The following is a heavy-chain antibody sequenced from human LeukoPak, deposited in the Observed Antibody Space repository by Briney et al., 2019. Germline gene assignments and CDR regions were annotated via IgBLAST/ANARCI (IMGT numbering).Heavy chain of an antibody. CDR3: ARVPVHSSGWSYYYYYYYMDV. J-gene: IGHJ6*03. V-gene: IGHV1-69*13. CDR1: GGTFSSYA. D-gene: IGHD6-19*01. CDR2: IIPIFGTA. Sequence: WASVKVSCKASGGTFSSYAISWVRQAPGQGLEWMGGIIPIFGTANYAQKFQGRVTITADESTSTAYMELSSLRSEDTAVYYCARVPVHSSGWSYYYYYYYMDVWGKGTTVTVSS.